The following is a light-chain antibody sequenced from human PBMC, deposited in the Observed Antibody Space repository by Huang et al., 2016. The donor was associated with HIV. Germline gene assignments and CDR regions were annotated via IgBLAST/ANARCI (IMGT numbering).Light chain of an antibody. CDR1: PSLDNN. CDR3: QQYNDWPPWT. CDR2: GAF. J-gene: IGKJ1*01. Sequence: EIVMKQSPAALSVSPGDRATLSCRASPSLDNNLAWYQYRSGQAPRLRIYGAFIRATGIPARFSGSGSGTEFTLTIDSLQSEDFAVYYCQQYNDWPPWTFGQGTKVEIK. V-gene: IGKV3-15*01.